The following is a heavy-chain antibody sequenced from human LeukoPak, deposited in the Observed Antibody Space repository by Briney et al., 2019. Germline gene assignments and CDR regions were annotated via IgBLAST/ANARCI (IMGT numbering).Heavy chain of an antibody. Sequence: SQTLSLTCTVSGGSISSGSYYWSWIRQPAGKGLEWIGRIYTSGSTNYNPSLKSRVTISVDTSKNQFSLKLSSVTAADTAVYYCARDALGSSWYGYYFDYWGQGTLVTVSS. CDR3: ARDALGSSWYGYYFDY. CDR2: IYTSGST. D-gene: IGHD6-13*01. J-gene: IGHJ4*02. V-gene: IGHV4-61*02. CDR1: GGSISSGSYY.